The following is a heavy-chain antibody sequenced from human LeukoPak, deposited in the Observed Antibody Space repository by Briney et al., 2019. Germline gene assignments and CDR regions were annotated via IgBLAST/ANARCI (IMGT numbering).Heavy chain of an antibody. Sequence: SETLSLTCTVSGGSISSYYWSWIRQPAGKGLEWIGRIYNSGSTNYNPSLKSRVTMSVDTSKNQFSLKLSSVTAADTAVYYCASATIFGVVNSFDYWGQGTLVTVSS. V-gene: IGHV4-4*07. D-gene: IGHD3-3*01. CDR3: ASATIFGVVNSFDY. CDR1: GGSISSYY. CDR2: IYNSGST. J-gene: IGHJ4*02.